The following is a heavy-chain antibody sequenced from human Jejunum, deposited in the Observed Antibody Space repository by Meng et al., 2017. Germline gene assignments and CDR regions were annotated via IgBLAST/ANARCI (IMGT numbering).Heavy chain of an antibody. J-gene: IGHJ4*02. CDR1: GYSFTGYY. D-gene: IGHD2-2*01. Sequence: QVQLVQSGAEVKKPGASVKVSCTASGYSFTGYYMHWVRQAPGQGLEWLGRINTYSGDTNYAQKFQGRVTMTRDTSISTAYMELSSLSSDDMALYYCASNTDCTSTSCYAYWGQGTLVTVSS. CDR2: INTYSGDT. V-gene: IGHV1-2*06. CDR3: ASNTDCTSTSCYAY.